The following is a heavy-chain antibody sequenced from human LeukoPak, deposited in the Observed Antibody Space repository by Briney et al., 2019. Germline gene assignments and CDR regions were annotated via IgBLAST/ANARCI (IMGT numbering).Heavy chain of an antibody. V-gene: IGHV3-23*01. J-gene: IGHJ4*02. CDR2: ISTRGGTT. CDR1: GFTFSNAW. CDR3: AKVGEPYGSGSYYVDY. D-gene: IGHD3-10*01. Sequence: PGGSLRLSCAASGFTFSNAWMSWVRQAPGKGLEWVSAISTRGGTTYYADSVKGRFTISRDNSKNTLYLQLNSLRADDTAVYYCAKVGEPYGSGSYYVDYWGQGTLVTVSS.